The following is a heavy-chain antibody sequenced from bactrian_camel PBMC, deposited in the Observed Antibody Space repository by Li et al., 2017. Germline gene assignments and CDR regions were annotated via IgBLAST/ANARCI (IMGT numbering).Heavy chain of an antibody. CDR1: GRRDSWRH. CDR3: AADSSSWYHYYR. J-gene: IGHJ4*01. V-gene: IGHV3S54*01. D-gene: IGHD6*01. Sequence: VQLVESGGGTVQPGGSLRLSCKTSGRRDSWRHMAWFRQGLGKEREGVAAISAGGSTTLYDDSVRGRFTISKDVAKNTLYLQMNSLKSDDTAMYFCAADSSSWYHYYRWGRGTQVTVS. CDR2: ISAGGSTT.